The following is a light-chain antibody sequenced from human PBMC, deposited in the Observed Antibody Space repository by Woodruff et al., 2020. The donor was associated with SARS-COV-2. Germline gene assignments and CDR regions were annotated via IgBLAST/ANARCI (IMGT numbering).Light chain of an antibody. CDR3: QQLNSYPVT. Sequence: ATLSCRASQSVSSSYLAWYQQKPGQAPRLLIYGASSRATGIPDRFSGSGSGTEFTLTISSLQPEDFATYYCQQLNSYPVTFG. CDR2: GAS. CDR1: QSVSSSY. J-gene: IGKJ5*01. V-gene: IGKV3D-20*02.